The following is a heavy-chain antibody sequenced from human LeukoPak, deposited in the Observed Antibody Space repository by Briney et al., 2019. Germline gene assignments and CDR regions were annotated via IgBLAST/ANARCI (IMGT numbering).Heavy chain of an antibody. Sequence: SETLSLTCAVSGGSVTSGYWWSWVRQPPGQGLEWIGEIYDTWTPNYNPSLKGRVTLSVDKSNNEVHLRLNSVTAADTAVYFCARCPYAAPVETPWGQGTLVTVSS. CDR1: GGSVTSGYW. V-gene: IGHV4-4*02. CDR3: ARCPYAAPVETP. D-gene: IGHD5-24*01. CDR2: IYDTWTP. J-gene: IGHJ5*02.